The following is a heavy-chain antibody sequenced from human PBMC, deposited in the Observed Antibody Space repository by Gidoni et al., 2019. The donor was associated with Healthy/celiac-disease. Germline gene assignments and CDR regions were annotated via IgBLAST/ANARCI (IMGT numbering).Heavy chain of an antibody. D-gene: IGHD3-22*01. CDR3: LAEGRDSSGYLIDY. CDR2: ISSNGGGP. CDR1: GVSFSSYP. Sequence: EVQLVESGGGLVQPGGSRRPSCSASGVSFSSYPMHWVRQAPGSGLELVSAISSNGGGPYYPDSVKGRFTISRDNSKNPLFLQMSSLRAEDTAVYYSLAEGRDSSGYLIDYWGQGTLVTVSS. J-gene: IGHJ4*02. V-gene: IGHV3-64D*06.